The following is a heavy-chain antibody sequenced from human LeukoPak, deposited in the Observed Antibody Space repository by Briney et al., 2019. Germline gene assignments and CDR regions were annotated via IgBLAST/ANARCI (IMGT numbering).Heavy chain of an antibody. CDR3: ARVSSRVFDY. V-gene: IGHV6-1*01. CDR1: GDSVSNNNVA. Sequence: SQTLSLTCAISGDSVSNNNVAWNWIRQSPSRGLEWLGRTYYRSKWYNDYAISVKSRITINPDTSMNQFSLQLNSVTPDDTVVYYCARVSSRVFDYWGQGTLVTVSS. CDR2: TYYRSKWYN. D-gene: IGHD3-10*01. J-gene: IGHJ4*02.